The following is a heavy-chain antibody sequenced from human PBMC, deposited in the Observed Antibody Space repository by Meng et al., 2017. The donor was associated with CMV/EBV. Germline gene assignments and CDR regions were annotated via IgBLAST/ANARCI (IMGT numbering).Heavy chain of an antibody. CDR1: GGTFSSYA. CDR2: IIPILGIA. V-gene: IGHV1-69*10. J-gene: IGHJ6*02. Sequence: SVKVSCKASGGTFSSYAISWVRQAPGQGLEWMGGIIPILGIANYAQKFQGRVTITADKSTSTAYMERSSLRSEDTAVYYCARVKSGYDYSSYYGMDVWGQGTTVTVSS. CDR3: ARVKSGYDYSSYYGMDV. D-gene: IGHD5-12*01.